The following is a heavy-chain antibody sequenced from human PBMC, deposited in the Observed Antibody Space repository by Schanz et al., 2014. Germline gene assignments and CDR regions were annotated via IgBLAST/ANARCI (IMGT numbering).Heavy chain of an antibody. CDR2: ISSSSGTI. Sequence: EVQLLESGGGLVQPGGSLRLSCTVSGFTVNNYAMNWVRQAPEKGLEWVSYISSSSGTIYYADSVKGRFTISRDNAKNLLYLQMNGLRAEDTAVYFCARDLSSLIQGDVWGKGTTVTVSS. D-gene: IGHD2-2*01. CDR1: GFTVNNYA. J-gene: IGHJ6*04. V-gene: IGHV3-48*01. CDR3: ARDLSSLIQGDV.